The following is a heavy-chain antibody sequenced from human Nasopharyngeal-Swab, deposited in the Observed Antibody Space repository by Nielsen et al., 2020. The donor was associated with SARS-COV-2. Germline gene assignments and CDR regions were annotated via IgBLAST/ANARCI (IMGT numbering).Heavy chain of an antibody. V-gene: IGHV3-73*01. D-gene: IGHD2-21*02. CDR3: TTDCYFDY. Sequence: GESLKISCAASGFIFSASAMHWVRQAPGKGLEWLGRIGDKDHNYATTYGASVKGRFTTSRDDSKNTAFLQMDSLKTEDTALYYCTTDCYFDYWGQGTLVTVSS. J-gene: IGHJ4*02. CDR1: GFIFSASA. CDR2: IGDKDHNYAT.